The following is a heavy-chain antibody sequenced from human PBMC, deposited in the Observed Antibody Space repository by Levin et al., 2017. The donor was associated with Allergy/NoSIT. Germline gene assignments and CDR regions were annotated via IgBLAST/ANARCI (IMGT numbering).Heavy chain of an antibody. D-gene: IGHD3-10*01. CDR3: AIGRDRVGATYFDY. Sequence: PGGSLRLSCAASGFTFSSNNLNWVRQAPGKGLEWVSAIYSGGNTYYADSVKGRFTISRDNSKNTLYLQMDSLRADDTAVYYCAIGRDRVGATYFDYWGQGTLVTVSS. CDR1: GFTFSSNN. J-gene: IGHJ4*02. V-gene: IGHV3-53*01. CDR2: IYSGGNT.